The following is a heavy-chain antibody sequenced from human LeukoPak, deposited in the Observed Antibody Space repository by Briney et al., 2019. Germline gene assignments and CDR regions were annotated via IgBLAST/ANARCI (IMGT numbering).Heavy chain of an antibody. J-gene: IGHJ4*02. CDR3: ARVLNYYDNSGYFYFFDY. Sequence: SETLSLTCSVSGASISTSGHYWSWIRQHPGKGPDWIGYIYYSGDTHYNASLRSRVSISVDTSQSQFSLKLSSVTAADTAVYYCARVLNYYDNSGYFYFFDYWGQGTPVTISS. D-gene: IGHD3-22*01. V-gene: IGHV4-31*03. CDR1: GASISTSGHY. CDR2: IYYSGDT.